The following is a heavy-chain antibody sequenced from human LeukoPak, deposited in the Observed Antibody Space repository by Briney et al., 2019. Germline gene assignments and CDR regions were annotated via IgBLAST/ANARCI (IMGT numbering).Heavy chain of an antibody. Sequence: GSLRLSCAASGFTVSSNYMSWVRQAPGKGVGWVSIIYSGGSTYYADSVKDRFTISRDNSKNTLYLQINSLTAEDTAVYYCARGGNYYGSGTYYPHFDYWGQGTLVTVSS. V-gene: IGHV3-66*01. CDR2: IYSGGST. J-gene: IGHJ4*02. CDR3: ARGGNYYGSGTYYPHFDY. D-gene: IGHD3-10*01. CDR1: GFTVSSNY.